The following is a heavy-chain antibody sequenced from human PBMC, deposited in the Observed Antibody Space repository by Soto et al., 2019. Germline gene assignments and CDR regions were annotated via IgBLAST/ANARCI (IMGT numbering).Heavy chain of an antibody. CDR3: GRNSSSHYMDV. D-gene: IGHD6-6*01. CDR2: IGGSGGGI. CDR1: GFTFSNYA. V-gene: IGHV3-23*01. Sequence: GGSLRLSCAASGFTFSNYAMSWVRQAPGKGLEWVSAIGGSGGGIFYADSAKGRFTISRDNSKNTLYLQMDSLRVEDTAVYYCGRNSSSHYMDVWGRGTTVTVSS. J-gene: IGHJ6*03.